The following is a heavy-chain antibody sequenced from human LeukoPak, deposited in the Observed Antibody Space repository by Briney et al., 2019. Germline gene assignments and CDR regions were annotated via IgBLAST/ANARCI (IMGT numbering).Heavy chain of an antibody. CDR2: INPSGGST. CDR3: ARDRGERVRGETHYYYYYMDV. J-gene: IGHJ6*03. V-gene: IGHV1-46*01. CDR1: GYTFTSYY. D-gene: IGHD3-10*01. Sequence: ASVKVSCKASGYTFTSYYMHWVRQAPGQGLEWMGIINPSGGSTSYAQKFQGRVTMTRDMSTSTVYMELSSLRSEDTAVYYCARDRGERVRGETHYYYYYMDVWGKGTTVTISS.